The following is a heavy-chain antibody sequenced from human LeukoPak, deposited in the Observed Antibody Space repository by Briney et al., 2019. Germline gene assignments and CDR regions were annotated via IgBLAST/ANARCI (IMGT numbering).Heavy chain of an antibody. CDR1: GFTFSDSY. Sequence: PGGSLRLSCAASGFTFSDSYMAWIRQAPGKGLEWLSYFSSSFTTTYYADSVKGRFTISRDNAKNLLYLQMNSLRVEDTAVYYCASVVGWCINCVWYFDLWGRGTLVTVSS. CDR2: FSSSFTTT. V-gene: IGHV3-11*04. CDR3: ASVVGWCINCVWYFDL. J-gene: IGHJ2*01. D-gene: IGHD2-21*01.